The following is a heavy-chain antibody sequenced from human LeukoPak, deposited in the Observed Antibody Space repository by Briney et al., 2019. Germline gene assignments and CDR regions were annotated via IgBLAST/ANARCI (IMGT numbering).Heavy chain of an antibody. J-gene: IGHJ4*02. CDR1: GLTSSIDS. CDR3: ARGLLVGATSPFDS. Sequence: VGSLRLSCATSGLTSSIDSIAWGSQAPGKGVESVSSISSTSSYISYIDSVKGRFTISRDNAKTSVYLQMNSMRADDTAVYYCARGLLVGATSPFDSWGQGTLVTVSS. CDR2: ISSTSSYI. V-gene: IGHV3-21*01. D-gene: IGHD1-26*01.